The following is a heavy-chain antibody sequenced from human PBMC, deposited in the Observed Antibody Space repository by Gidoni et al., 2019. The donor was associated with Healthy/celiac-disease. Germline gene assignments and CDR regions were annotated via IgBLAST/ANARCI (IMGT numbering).Heavy chain of an antibody. CDR2: ISYDGSNK. J-gene: IGHJ1*01. CDR3: ARDYSSDTERD. V-gene: IGHV3-30-3*01. D-gene: IGHD1-26*01. Sequence: QVQLVASGGGVVQPGRSLRLSCAASGFTFSSYAMHWVRQAPGKGLEWVAVISYDGSNKYYADSVKGRFTISRDNSKNTLYLQMNSLRAEDTAVYYCARDYSSDTERDWGQGTLVTVSS. CDR1: GFTFSSYA.